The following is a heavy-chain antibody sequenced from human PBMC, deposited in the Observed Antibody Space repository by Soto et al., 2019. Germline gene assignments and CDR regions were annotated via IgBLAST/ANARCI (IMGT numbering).Heavy chain of an antibody. V-gene: IGHV3-49*04. CDR3: TRGPFDSDFWSGYIGPYYYGMDV. Sequence: GGSLRLSCTASGFTFGDYAMSWVRQAPGKGLEWVGFIRSKAYGGTTEYAASVKGRFTISRDDSKSIAYLQMNSLKTEDTTVYYCTRGPFDSDFWSGYIGPYYYGMDVWGQGTTVTVSS. J-gene: IGHJ6*02. CDR1: GFTFGDYA. CDR2: IRSKAYGGTT. D-gene: IGHD3-3*01.